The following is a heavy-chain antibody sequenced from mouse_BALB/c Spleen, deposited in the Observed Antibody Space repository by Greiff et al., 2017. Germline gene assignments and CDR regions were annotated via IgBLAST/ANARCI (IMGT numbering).Heavy chain of an antibody. Sequence: VQLQQSGAELVKPGASVKLSCKPSGYTLPSYWIQWVNQRPGQGLGWIGEIFPGTGTTYYNEKFKGKATLTIDTSSSTAYMQLSSLTSEDSAVYFCARGAGSSYDFDYWGQGTTLTVSS. CDR3: ARGAGSSYDFDY. CDR2: IFPGTGTT. J-gene: IGHJ2*01. V-gene: IGHV1S132*01. D-gene: IGHD1-1*01. CDR1: GYTLPSYW.